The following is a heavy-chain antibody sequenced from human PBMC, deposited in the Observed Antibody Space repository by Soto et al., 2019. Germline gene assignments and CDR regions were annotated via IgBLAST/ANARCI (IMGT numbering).Heavy chain of an antibody. Sequence: QITLNESGPALVTPTQTLTLTCTFSGFSLTTSGLPVGWIRQPPGKALEWLPLIYWDDDKRYSPSLRSRLAVAKDPSKNQVVLTMTNMDPEDTATYYCAHSRKSSYYYYYMDVWGTGTTVTVSS. CDR3: AHSRKSSYYYYYMDV. CDR2: IYWDDDK. V-gene: IGHV2-5*02. CDR1: GFSLTTSGLP. J-gene: IGHJ6*03.